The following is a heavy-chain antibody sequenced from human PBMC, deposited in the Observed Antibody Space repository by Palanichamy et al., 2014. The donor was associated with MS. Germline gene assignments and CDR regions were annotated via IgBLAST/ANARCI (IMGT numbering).Heavy chain of an antibody. J-gene: IGHJ4*02. V-gene: IGHV4-39*01. D-gene: IGHD3-3*01. CDR1: GGSISSSSYY. Sequence: QLQLQESGPGLVKPSETLSLTCTVSGGSISSSSYYWGWIRQPPGKGLEWIGSIYYSGSTCYNPSLKSRVTISVDTSKNQFSLKLSSVTAADTAVYYCASEVRFGVAGPANYFDYWGQGTLVTVSS. CDR3: ASEVRFGVAGPANYFDY. CDR2: IYYSGST.